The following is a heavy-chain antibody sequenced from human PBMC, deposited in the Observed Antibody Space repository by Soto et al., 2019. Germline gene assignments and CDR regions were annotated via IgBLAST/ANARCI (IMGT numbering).Heavy chain of an antibody. Sequence: SETVSLTCAVSGGSISSSNWWSWVRQPPGKGLEWIGEIYHSGSTNYNPSLKSRVTISVDKSKNQFSLKLSSVTAADTAVYYCARGKGAAAGVSYFDYWGQGPLATVSS. CDR2: IYHSGST. CDR1: GGSISSSNW. CDR3: ARGKGAAAGVSYFDY. D-gene: IGHD6-13*01. J-gene: IGHJ4*02. V-gene: IGHV4-4*02.